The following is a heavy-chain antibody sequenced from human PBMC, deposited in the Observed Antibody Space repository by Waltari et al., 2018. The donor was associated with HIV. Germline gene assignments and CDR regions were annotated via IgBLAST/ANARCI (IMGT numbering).Heavy chain of an antibody. CDR2: IRGRGGST. D-gene: IGHD3-3*01. Sequence: EVQLLESGGGLVQPGGSLRLSCAASGFTFSSYAMSWVRQAPGRVVEWVSAIRGRGGSTDYADSVKVRFTISRYNSKNTLYLKMNSLRAEDTAVYYCAKGHYDFWSGSYYYGMDVWGQGTTVTVSS. V-gene: IGHV3-23*01. J-gene: IGHJ6*02. CDR3: AKGHYDFWSGSYYYGMDV. CDR1: GFTFSSYA.